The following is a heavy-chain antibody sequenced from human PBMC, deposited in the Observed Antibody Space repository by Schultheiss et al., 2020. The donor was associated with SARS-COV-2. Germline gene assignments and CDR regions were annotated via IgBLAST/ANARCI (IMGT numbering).Heavy chain of an antibody. J-gene: IGHJ4*02. D-gene: IGHD6-13*01. CDR3: AKRRDAGQQQLVLPYYFDY. CDR2: ISGSGGST. CDR1: GFTFSSYA. Sequence: GGSLRLSCAASGFTFSSYAMSWVRQAPGKGLEWVSAISGSGGSTYYADSVKGRFTISRDNSKNTLYLQMNSLRAEDTAVYYCAKRRDAGQQQLVLPYYFDYWGQGTLVTVSS. V-gene: IGHV3-23*01.